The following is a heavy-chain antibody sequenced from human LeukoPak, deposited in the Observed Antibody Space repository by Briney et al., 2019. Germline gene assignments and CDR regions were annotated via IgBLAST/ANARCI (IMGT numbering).Heavy chain of an antibody. V-gene: IGHV4-39*01. Sequence: SETLSLTCTVSGGSISSSSYYWGWIRQPPGKGLEWIGSIYYSGSTYYNPSLKSQVTISVDTSKNQFSLKLSSVTAADTAVYYCASHYDILTYYFDYWGQGTLVTVSS. CDR1: GGSISSSSYY. CDR3: ASHYDILTYYFDY. D-gene: IGHD3-9*01. CDR2: IYYSGST. J-gene: IGHJ4*02.